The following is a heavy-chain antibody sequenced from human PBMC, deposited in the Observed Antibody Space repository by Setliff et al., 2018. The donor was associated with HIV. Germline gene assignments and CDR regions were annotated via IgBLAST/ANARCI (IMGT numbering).Heavy chain of an antibody. D-gene: IGHD3-10*01. CDR2: IYYTGRT. CDR1: SCSISTYY. Sequence: SETLSLTCTVSSCSISTYYWTWIRQPPGKGLEYIGYIYYTGRTDYNPSLNGRVTISIDMSKSNFSLNLNSVTASDTAVYYCARATTHYYGNNKSSWTDAFDIWGLGTMVTVSS. J-gene: IGHJ3*02. CDR3: ARATTHYYGNNKSSWTDAFDI. V-gene: IGHV4-59*01.